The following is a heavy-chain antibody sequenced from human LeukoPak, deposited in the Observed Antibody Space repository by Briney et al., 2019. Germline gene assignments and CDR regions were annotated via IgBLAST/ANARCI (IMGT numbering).Heavy chain of an antibody. V-gene: IGHV3-23*01. CDR1: GFTFSSCA. D-gene: IGHD6-19*01. J-gene: IGHJ4*02. Sequence: GGSLRLSCAASGFTFSSCAMSWVRQAPGKGVEWVSAISGSGGSTYYADSVKGRFTISRDNSKNTLYLQMNSLRAEDTAVYYCAKDPSGWHRLYYFDYWGQGTLVTVSS. CDR3: AKDPSGWHRLYYFDY. CDR2: ISGSGGST.